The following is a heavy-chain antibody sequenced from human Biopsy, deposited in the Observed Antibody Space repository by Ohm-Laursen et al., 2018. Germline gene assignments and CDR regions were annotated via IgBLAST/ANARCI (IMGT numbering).Heavy chain of an antibody. V-gene: IGHV4-59*07. CDR3: ARVEAGTYDALDI. CDR2: IYYSGGT. J-gene: IGHJ3*02. CDR1: GGSFSGYY. D-gene: IGHD1-26*01. Sequence: SDTLSLTCTVSGGSFSGYYWSWIRLAPGKGLEWIGYIYYSGGTKYNPSLASRVTFSVDMSKSQFSLKLYSVTAADTAVYYCARVEAGTYDALDIWGQGTLVAVSA.